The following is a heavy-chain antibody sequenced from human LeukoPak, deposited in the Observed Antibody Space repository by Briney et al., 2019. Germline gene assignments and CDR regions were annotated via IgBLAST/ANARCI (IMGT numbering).Heavy chain of an antibody. CDR3: ARGGYSYGPFDY. D-gene: IGHD5-18*01. J-gene: IGHJ4*02. V-gene: IGHV4-61*05. CDR2: IYYSGST. CDR1: GGSTSSSNW. Sequence: SETLSLTCAVSGGSTSSSNWWSWIRQPPGKGLEWIGYIYYSGSTNYNPSLKSRVTISVDTSKNQFSLKLSSVTAADTAVYYCARGGYSYGPFDYWGQGTLVTVSS.